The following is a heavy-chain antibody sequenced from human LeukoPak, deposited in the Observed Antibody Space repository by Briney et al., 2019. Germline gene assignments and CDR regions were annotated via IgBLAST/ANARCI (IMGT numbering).Heavy chain of an antibody. CDR2: IKQDGSEK. Sequence: ETLSLTCAVYGGSFSGYYWSWIRQPPGKGLEWVANIKQDGSEKYYVDSVKGRFTISRDNAKNSLYLQMNSLRAEDTAVYYCAELGITMIGGVWGKGTTVTISS. J-gene: IGHJ6*04. CDR3: AELGITMIGGV. V-gene: IGHV3-7*01. D-gene: IGHD3-10*02. CDR1: GGSFSGYY.